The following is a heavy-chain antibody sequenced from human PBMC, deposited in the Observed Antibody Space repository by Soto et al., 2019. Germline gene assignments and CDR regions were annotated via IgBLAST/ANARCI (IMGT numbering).Heavy chain of an antibody. CDR3: ATAVTYYDFWSGYPTFDY. CDR1: GGSISSYY. CDR2: IYYSGST. D-gene: IGHD3-3*01. V-gene: IGHV4-59*01. Sequence: PSETLSLTCTVSGGSISSYYWSWIRQPPGKGLEWIGYIYYSGSTNYNPSLKSRVTISVDTSKNQFSLKLSSVTAADTAVYYCATAVTYYDFWSGYPTFDYWGQGTLVPVSS. J-gene: IGHJ4*02.